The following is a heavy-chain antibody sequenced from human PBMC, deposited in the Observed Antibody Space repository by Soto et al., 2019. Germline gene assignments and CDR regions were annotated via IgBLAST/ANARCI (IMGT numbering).Heavy chain of an antibody. Sequence: PGGSLRLSCVASEFTFNKYAMTSARQAPGKGLEWVSTIGDSGVSTYYADSVKGRFTIPRDNSKNTLSLQMNSLRAEDTAIYYCATGGQPRHYFAYWGQGTQVTVSS. CDR2: IGDSGVST. J-gene: IGHJ4*02. D-gene: IGHD3-16*01. V-gene: IGHV3-23*01. CDR3: ATGGQPRHYFAY. CDR1: EFTFNKYA.